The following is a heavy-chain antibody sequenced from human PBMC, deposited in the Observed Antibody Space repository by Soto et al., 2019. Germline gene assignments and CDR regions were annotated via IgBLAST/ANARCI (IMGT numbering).Heavy chain of an antibody. V-gene: IGHV4-34*01. J-gene: IGHJ4*02. D-gene: IGHD6-6*01. CDR3: ARTSRFDC. CDR1: CGSFSGYY. CDR2: INHSGST. Sequence: QVQLQQWGAGLLKPSETLSLTCAVYCGSFSGYYWSWIRQPPGKGLEWIGEINHSGSTNYNPSPXSXGXEPVDTCKNQFALKLSSVTAADTAVYYCARTSRFDCWGQGTLVTVSS.